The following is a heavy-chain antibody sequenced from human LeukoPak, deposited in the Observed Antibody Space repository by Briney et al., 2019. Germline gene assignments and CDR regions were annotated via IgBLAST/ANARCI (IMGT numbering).Heavy chain of an antibody. CDR3: AACKEYTSSWYVGHSRVRFDP. V-gene: IGHV4-39*01. J-gene: IGHJ5*02. CDR1: GGSISSSSYY. CDR2: IYYSGNT. Sequence: MPSETLSLTCIVSGGSISSSSYYWGWIRQPPGKGLEWIGSIYYSGNTYYNPSLKSRVTISVDTSKNQFSLKVSSVTAADTAVYYCAACKEYTSSWYVGHSRVRFDPWGQGTLVTVSS. D-gene: IGHD6-13*01.